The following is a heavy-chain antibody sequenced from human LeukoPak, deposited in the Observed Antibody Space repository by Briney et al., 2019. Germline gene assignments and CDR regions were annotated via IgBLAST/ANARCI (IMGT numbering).Heavy chain of an antibody. V-gene: IGHV4-34*01. CDR3: ARSGTYQYSSTSDY. CDR2: IDHSGAT. J-gene: IGHJ4*02. Sequence: SETLSLTCAVYGASFRNYYWSWIRQTPGKRLEWIGEIDHSGATNYNLSLKSRVTISLDTSKNQFSLKLTSVIAADTAVYFCARSGTYQYSSTSDYWGQGTLVTVSS. CDR1: GASFRNYY. D-gene: IGHD6-13*01.